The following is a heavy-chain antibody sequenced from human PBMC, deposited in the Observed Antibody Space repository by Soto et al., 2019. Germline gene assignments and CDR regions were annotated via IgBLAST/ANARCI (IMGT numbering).Heavy chain of an antibody. CDR2: IYYSGST. CDR3: ARDSRYDFWSGYYRKEDYYYGMDV. J-gene: IGHJ6*02. V-gene: IGHV4-59*01. D-gene: IGHD3-3*01. Sequence: SETLSLTCTVSGGSISSYYWSWIRQPPGKGLEWIGYIYYSGSTNYNPSLKSRVTISVDTSKNQFSRKLSSVTTADTAVYYCARDSRYDFWSGYYRKEDYYYGMDVWGQGTTVTVSS. CDR1: GGSISSYY.